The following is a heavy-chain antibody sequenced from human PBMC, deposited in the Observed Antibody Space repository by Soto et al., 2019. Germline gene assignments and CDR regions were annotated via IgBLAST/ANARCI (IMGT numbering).Heavy chain of an antibody. CDR3: ASTGIALAGTGSYYGMDV. Sequence: GESLKISCKGSGYSFTSYWISWVRQMPGKGLEWMGRIDPSDSYTNYSPSFQGHVTISADKSISTAYLQWSSLKASDTAMYYCASTGIALAGTGSYYGMDVWGQGHTVTVAS. J-gene: IGHJ6*02. CDR2: IDPSDSYT. D-gene: IGHD6-19*01. CDR1: GYSFTSYW. V-gene: IGHV5-10-1*01.